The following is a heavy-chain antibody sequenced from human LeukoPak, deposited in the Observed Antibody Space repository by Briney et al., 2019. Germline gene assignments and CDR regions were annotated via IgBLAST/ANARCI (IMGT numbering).Heavy chain of an antibody. Sequence: SETLSLSCTVSGGSISSSSYYWGWIRQPPGKGLEWIGSIYYSGSTYYNPSLKSRVTISVDTSKNQFSLKLSSVTAADTAVYYCARVQRVGNSGYYHDYWGQGTLVTVSS. CDR3: ARVQRVGNSGYYHDY. CDR1: GGSISSSSYY. D-gene: IGHD3-22*01. J-gene: IGHJ4*02. V-gene: IGHV4-39*07. CDR2: IYYSGST.